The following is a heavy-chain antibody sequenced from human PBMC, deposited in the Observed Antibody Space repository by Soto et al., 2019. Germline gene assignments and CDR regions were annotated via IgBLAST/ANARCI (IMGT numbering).Heavy chain of an antibody. CDR3: ARGGYCSSTSCYTAYYYYGMDV. D-gene: IGHD2-2*02. CDR2: IIPIFGTA. V-gene: IGHV1-69*13. CDR1: GGTFSSYA. J-gene: IGHJ6*02. Sequence: GASVKVSCKASGGTFSSYAISWVRQAPGQGLEWMGGIIPIFGTANYAQKFQGRVTITADESTSTAYMELSSLRSEDTAVYYCARGGYCSSTSCYTAYYYYGMDVWGQGTTVTVSS.